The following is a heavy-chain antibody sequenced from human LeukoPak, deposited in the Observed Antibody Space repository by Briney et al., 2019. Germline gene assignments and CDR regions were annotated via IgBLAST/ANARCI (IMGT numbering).Heavy chain of an antibody. J-gene: IGHJ5*02. CDR2: IYYSGST. D-gene: IGHD6-13*01. CDR1: GGSISNGGYY. V-gene: IGHV4-31*03. CDR3: ARGSFIAAAGTGGARWFDP. Sequence: SETLSLTCTVSGGSISNGGYYWSWIRQHPGKGLEWIGYIYYSGSTYYNPSLKSRVTISVDTSKNQFSLKLSSVTAADTAVYYCARGSFIAAAGTGGARWFDPWGQGTLVTVSS.